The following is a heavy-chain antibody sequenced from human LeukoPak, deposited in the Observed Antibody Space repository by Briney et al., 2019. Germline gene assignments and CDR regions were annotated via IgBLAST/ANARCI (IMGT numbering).Heavy chain of an antibody. J-gene: IGHJ6*02. V-gene: IGHV3-30*18. CDR1: GFTFSSYG. D-gene: IGHD3-10*01. CDR3: AKDGGNVVRGVMLEVFSLSYGMDV. Sequence: GRSLRLSCAASGFTFSSYGMRWVRQAPGKGLEWVAVISYDGSNKYYADSVKGRFTISRDNSKNTLYLQMNSLRAEDTAVYYCAKDGGNVVRGVMLEVFSLSYGMDVWGQGTTVTVSS. CDR2: ISYDGSNK.